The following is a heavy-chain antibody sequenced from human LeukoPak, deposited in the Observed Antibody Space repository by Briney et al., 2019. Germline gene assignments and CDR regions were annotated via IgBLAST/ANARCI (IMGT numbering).Heavy chain of an antibody. CDR1: GFTSDDHA. D-gene: IGHD5-18*01. V-gene: IGHV3-9*02. CDR3: ANSDTAMVKAENY. J-gene: IGHJ4*02. Sequence: GGSLRLSCAVSGFTSDDHAMHWVRQASGKGLEWVAGIMWRSGSTGYGDSVKGRFTISRDSSKNTLYLQMNSLRAEDTAVYYCANSDTAMVKAENYWGQGTLVTVSS. CDR2: IMWRSGST.